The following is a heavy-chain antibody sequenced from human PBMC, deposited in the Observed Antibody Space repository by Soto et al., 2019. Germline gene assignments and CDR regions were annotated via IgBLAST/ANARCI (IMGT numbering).Heavy chain of an antibody. CDR3: AREKWHDGSGRVREFDY. Sequence: PGGSLRLSCAASGFTFGGYGMHWVRQAPGKGLEWAAAISYDGRNTYYADSVQGRFAISRDNSKNTMYLQMNSLRVEDTAVYYCAREKWHDGSGRVREFDYWGQGALVTVSS. CDR2: ISYDGRNT. CDR1: GFTFGGYG. D-gene: IGHD3-10*01. V-gene: IGHV3-33*01. J-gene: IGHJ4*02.